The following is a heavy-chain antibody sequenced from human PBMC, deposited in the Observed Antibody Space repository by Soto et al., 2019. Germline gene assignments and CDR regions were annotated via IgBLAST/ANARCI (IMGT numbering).Heavy chain of an antibody. CDR1: GGSISSYY. CDR3: ARALSSAAGLYFDF. V-gene: IGHV4-4*07. Sequence: PSDTLSLTCTVSGGSISSYYWSWIRQPAGKGMEWIGRIHTTDGTNYNPSLKSRVTMSIDTSNNRFSLKLSSLTAADTAVYYCARALSSAAGLYFDFWGQGTLVTVSS. D-gene: IGHD6-13*01. CDR2: IHTTDGT. J-gene: IGHJ4*02.